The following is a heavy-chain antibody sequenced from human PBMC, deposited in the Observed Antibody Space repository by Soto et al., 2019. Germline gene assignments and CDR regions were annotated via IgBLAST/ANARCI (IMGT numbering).Heavy chain of an antibody. CDR3: ARVPLYSSSCNAFDI. V-gene: IGHV4-34*01. CDR2: INHSGST. D-gene: IGHD6-13*01. Sequence: SETLSLTCAVSGGSFSGYYWSWIRQPPGKGLEWIGEINHSGSTNYNPSLKSRVTISVDTSKNQFSLKLSSVTAADTAVYYCARVPLYSSSCNAFDIWGQGTMVTVSS. CDR1: GGSFSGYY. J-gene: IGHJ3*02.